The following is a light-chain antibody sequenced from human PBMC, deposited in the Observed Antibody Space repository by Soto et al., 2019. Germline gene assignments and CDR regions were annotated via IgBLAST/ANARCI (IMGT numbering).Light chain of an antibody. V-gene: IGLV2-14*01. J-gene: IGLJ1*01. CDR3: GSWDSSLSAYV. CDR2: AVS. Sequence: QSALTQPASVSGSPGQSITISCTGTSXDVGLYDYVSWYQQHPGKAPQLMIYAVSNRPSGVSNRFSASKSGNTASLFISGLQAEDEADYYCGSWDSSLSAYVFGTGTKVTVL. CDR1: SXDVGLYDY.